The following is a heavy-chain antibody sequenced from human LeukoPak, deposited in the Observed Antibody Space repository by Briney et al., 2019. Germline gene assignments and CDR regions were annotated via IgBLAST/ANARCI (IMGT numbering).Heavy chain of an antibody. CDR1: GCSISSGYY. Sequence: SETLSLTCAVSGCSISSGYYWGWIRQPPGKGLEWIGSIYHSGSTYYNPSLKSRVTISVDTSKNQFSLKLSSVTAADTAVYYCARDRYDYVWGSYRLSFDPWGQGTLVTVSS. CDR2: IYHSGST. D-gene: IGHD3-16*02. CDR3: ARDRYDYVWGSYRLSFDP. J-gene: IGHJ5*02. V-gene: IGHV4-38-2*02.